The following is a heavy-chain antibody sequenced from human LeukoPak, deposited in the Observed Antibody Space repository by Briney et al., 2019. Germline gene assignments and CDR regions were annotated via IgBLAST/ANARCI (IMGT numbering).Heavy chain of an antibody. CDR3: AADKRSRTFIEEKVF. CDR2: INHSGST. D-gene: IGHD3-16*02. CDR1: GGSFSGYY. V-gene: IGHV4-34*01. Sequence: SETLSLTCAVYGGSFSGYYWSWIRQPPGKGLEWIGEINHSGSTNYNPSLKSRVTISVDTSKNQFSLKLSSVTAADTAVYYCAADKRSRTFIEEKVFWGQGTLVTVSS. J-gene: IGHJ4*02.